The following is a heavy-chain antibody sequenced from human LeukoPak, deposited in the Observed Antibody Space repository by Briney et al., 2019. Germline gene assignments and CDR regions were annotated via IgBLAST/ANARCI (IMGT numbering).Heavy chain of an antibody. Sequence: PSETLSLTCTVSGGSISSYYWSWIRQPPGKGLEWIGYIYYSGSTNYKPSLKSRVTISVDTSKNHFSLKLTSVTAADTAVYYCARGLEWGDGFDIWGQGTMVTVSP. CDR3: ARGLEWGDGFDI. CDR1: GGSISSYY. J-gene: IGHJ3*02. CDR2: IYYSGST. V-gene: IGHV4-59*08. D-gene: IGHD1-1*01.